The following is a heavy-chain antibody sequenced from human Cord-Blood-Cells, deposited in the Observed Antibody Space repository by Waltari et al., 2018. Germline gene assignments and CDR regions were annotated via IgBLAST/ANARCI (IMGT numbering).Heavy chain of an antibody. CDR1: GGSFSGYY. CDR2: INHSGST. CDR3: ARQEASSSSYWYFDL. V-gene: IGHV4-34*01. D-gene: IGHD6-6*01. Sequence: QVQLQQWGAGLLKPSETLSLTCAVYGGSFSGYYWSWIRQPPGKGLGWIGEINHSGSTHYNPSHKSRVTISVDTSKNQFSLKLSSVTAADTAVYYCARQEASSSSYWYFDLWGRGTLVTVSS. J-gene: IGHJ2*01.